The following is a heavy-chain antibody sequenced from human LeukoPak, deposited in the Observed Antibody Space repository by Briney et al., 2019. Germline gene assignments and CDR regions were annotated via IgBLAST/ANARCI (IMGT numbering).Heavy chain of an antibody. V-gene: IGHV4-30-2*01. D-gene: IGHD1-26*01. CDR3: ASGLMVGATSDY. CDR1: GGSISSGGYY. J-gene: IGHJ4*02. Sequence: SQTLSLTCTVSGGSISSGGYYWSWIRQPPGKGLEWIGYIYHSGSTYYNPSLKSRVTISVDTSKNQFSLKLSSVTAADTAVYYCASGLMVGATSDYWGQGTLVTVSS. CDR2: IYHSGST.